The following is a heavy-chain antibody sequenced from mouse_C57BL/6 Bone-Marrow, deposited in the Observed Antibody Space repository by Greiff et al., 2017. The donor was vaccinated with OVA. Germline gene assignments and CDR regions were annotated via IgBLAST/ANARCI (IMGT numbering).Heavy chain of an antibody. V-gene: IGHV7-3*01. J-gene: IGHJ4*01. D-gene: IGHD4-1*01. CDR2: IRNKANGYTT. CDR3: ARWDWDPGAMDY. CDR1: GFTFTDYY. Sequence: EVKLMESGGGLVQPGGSLSLSCAASGFTFTDYYMSWVRQPPGKALEWLGFIRNKANGYTTEYSASVKGRFTISRDNSQSILYLQMNALRAEDSATYYGARWDWDPGAMDYWGQGTSVTVSS.